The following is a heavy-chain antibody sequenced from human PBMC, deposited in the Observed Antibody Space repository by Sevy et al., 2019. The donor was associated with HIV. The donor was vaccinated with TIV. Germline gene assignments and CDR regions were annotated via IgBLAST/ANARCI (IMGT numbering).Heavy chain of an antibody. D-gene: IGHD2-15*01. Sequence: ASVKVSCKASGYTFTRYRIMWVRQGPGQGLEWMGWISAFNSDTNYAQKLQGRVTKTTDTSTSTVYMELRSLRSDDTAVYYCARAYCSGGRCYTLAYWGQGTLVTVSS. J-gene: IGHJ4*02. CDR1: GYTFTRYR. CDR2: ISAFNSDT. V-gene: IGHV1-18*01. CDR3: ARAYCSGGRCYTLAY.